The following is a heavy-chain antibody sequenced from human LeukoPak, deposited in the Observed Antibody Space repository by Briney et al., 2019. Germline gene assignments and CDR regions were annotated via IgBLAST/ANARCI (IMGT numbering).Heavy chain of an antibody. CDR2: ISNGGANT. Sequence: GGSLRLSCAASGFTFTSYAMSWVRQAPGKGLEWVSTISNGGANTYYADSVKGRFTISRDNSKNTLYLQMNSLRGDDTAVYYCAKATRYFFDFWGQGTLVTVSS. V-gene: IGHV3-23*01. J-gene: IGHJ4*02. CDR3: AKATRYFFDF. CDR1: GFTFTSYA.